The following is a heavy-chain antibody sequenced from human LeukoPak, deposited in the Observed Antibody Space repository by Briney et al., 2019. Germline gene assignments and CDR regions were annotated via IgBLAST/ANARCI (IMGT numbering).Heavy chain of an antibody. J-gene: IGHJ4*02. D-gene: IGHD3-10*01. CDR2: IYSSGST. CDR1: GVSISSYY. CDR3: ARAYYYGSGSYGLDY. V-gene: IGHV4-59*01. Sequence: SETLSLTCTVSGVSISSYYWSWIRQPPGEGLEWIGYIYSSGSTNYNPSLKSRLTISVDASKNQFSLKLTSVTAADTAVYYCARAYYYGSGSYGLDYWGQGTLVAVSS.